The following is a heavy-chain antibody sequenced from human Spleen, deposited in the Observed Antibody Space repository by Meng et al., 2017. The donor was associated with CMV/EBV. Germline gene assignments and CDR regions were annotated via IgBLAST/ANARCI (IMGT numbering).Heavy chain of an antibody. D-gene: IGHD2-2*01. V-gene: IGHV5-51*01. Sequence: KVSCKGSGYSFTSYWIGWVRQMPGKGLEWLGIIYPGDSDTRYSPSFQGQVTISADKSISTAYLQWSSLKASDTAMYYCARGDVEYQKCFDPWGQGTLVTVSS. CDR3: ARGDVEYQKCFDP. J-gene: IGHJ5*01. CDR2: IYPGDSDT. CDR1: GYSFTSYW.